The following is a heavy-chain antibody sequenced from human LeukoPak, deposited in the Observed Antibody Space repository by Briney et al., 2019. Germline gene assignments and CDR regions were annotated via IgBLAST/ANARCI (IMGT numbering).Heavy chain of an antibody. V-gene: IGHV3-30*02. CDR2: IGYSGTNT. CDR3: ARDLNGKYYIAY. Sequence: GGSLRLSCAASGFSFSSFGMHWVRQAPGEGLKWVAYIGYSGTNTHYADSVKGRFTISRDNSKNTVHLQMNSLRAADTALYSCARDLNGKYYIAYWGQGTLVTVSS. CDR1: GFSFSSFG. J-gene: IGHJ4*02. D-gene: IGHD2-8*01.